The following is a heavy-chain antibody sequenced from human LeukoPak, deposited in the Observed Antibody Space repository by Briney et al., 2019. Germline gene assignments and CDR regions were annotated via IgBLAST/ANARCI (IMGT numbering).Heavy chain of an antibody. CDR1: GGSISTYY. CDR3: AREEALGSGSFDY. Sequence: SETLSLTCTVSGGSISTYYWSWIRQPPGKGLEWIGYIYYSGSTSYNPSLKSRVTISVDTSKNQFSLKLSSVTAADTAVYYYAREEALGSGSFDYWGQGTLVTVSS. V-gene: IGHV4-59*01. J-gene: IGHJ4*02. CDR2: IYYSGST. D-gene: IGHD1-26*01.